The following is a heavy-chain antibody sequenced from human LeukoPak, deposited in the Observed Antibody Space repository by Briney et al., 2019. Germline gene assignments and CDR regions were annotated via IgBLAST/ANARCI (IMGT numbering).Heavy chain of an antibody. CDR1: GASVSGDSISSYY. V-gene: IGHV4-61*01. CDR3: AREAYTSGWYLDY. Sequence: PSETLSLTCTVSGASVSGDSISSYYWSWIRQPPGKGLEWIGSIYYSGSTNYNPSLTSRVTFSVDMSRNQFSLKVNSVTAADTAVYYCAREAYTSGWYLDYWGQGTLVIVSS. CDR2: IYYSGST. J-gene: IGHJ4*02. D-gene: IGHD6-19*01.